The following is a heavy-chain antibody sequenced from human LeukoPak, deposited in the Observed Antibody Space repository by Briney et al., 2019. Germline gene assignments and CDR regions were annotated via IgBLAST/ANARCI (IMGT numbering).Heavy chain of an antibody. CDR3: AKSLDYGGNRARLDF. J-gene: IGHJ4*02. Sequence: SGGSLRLSCAASGFTFSSYAMTWVRQAPGKGLEWVSGISASGGSPYYADSVKGRFTISRDNSKNTLYLQMNSLRVDDTAVYYCAKSLDYGGNRARLDFWGQGTLVTVSS. V-gene: IGHV3-23*01. CDR2: ISASGGSP. CDR1: GFTFSSYA. D-gene: IGHD4-23*01.